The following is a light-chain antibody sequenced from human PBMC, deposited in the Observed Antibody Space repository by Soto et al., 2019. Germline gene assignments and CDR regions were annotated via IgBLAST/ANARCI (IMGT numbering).Light chain of an antibody. CDR2: STS. Sequence: QAVVTKEPSLTVSPGVTVTLTCASSTGADTSGYYPNWFQQNPGQAPRAMIYSTSNKHFWTPARFSGSLLGGKAALTLSGVQSEEEAEYYCLLYYGGAQVFGGGTKLTVL. V-gene: IGLV7-43*01. CDR1: TGADTSGYY. J-gene: IGLJ2*01. CDR3: LLYYGGAQV.